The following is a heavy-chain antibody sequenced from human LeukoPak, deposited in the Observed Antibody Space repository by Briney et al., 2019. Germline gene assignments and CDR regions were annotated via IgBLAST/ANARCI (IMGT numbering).Heavy chain of an antibody. Sequence: SGTLSLTCGVSGGSITSTNYWTWVRQPPGKGLEWIGEVNLQGSTNYNPSLMGRVAISVDMSENHISLQLTSVTAAYTAVYYFGGEGGPYRPLDYSGQGTLVTVSS. CDR1: GGSITSTNY. V-gene: IGHV4-4*02. CDR2: VNLQGST. CDR3: GGEGGPYRPLDY. J-gene: IGHJ4*02.